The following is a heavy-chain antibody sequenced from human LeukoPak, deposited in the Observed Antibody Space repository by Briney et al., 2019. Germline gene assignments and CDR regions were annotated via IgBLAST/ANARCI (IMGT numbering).Heavy chain of an antibody. V-gene: IGHV3-15*01. CDR1: GFTFSNAW. D-gene: IGHD3-10*01. Sequence: PGGSLRLSCAASGFTFSNAWMSWVRQAPGKGLEWVGRIKSKTDGGTTDYAAPVKGRFTISRDDSKNTLYLQMNSLKTEDTAVYYCTTGLGHVLLFRSFDYWGQGTLVTVSS. J-gene: IGHJ4*02. CDR2: IKSKTDGGTT. CDR3: TTGLGHVLLFRSFDY.